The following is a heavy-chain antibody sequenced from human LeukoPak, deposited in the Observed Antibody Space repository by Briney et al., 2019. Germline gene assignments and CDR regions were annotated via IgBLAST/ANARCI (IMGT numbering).Heavy chain of an antibody. J-gene: IGHJ6*02. CDR2: IWYDGSNK. CDR3: ARVGGTNYYYYGMDV. V-gene: IGHV3-33*01. D-gene: IGHD2-2*01. Sequence: GGSLRLSCAASGFPLSSYGMHWVRQAPGKGLEWVAVIWYDGSNKHYADSVKGRFTISRDNSKNTLYLQMNSLRAEDTAVYYCARVGGTNYYYYGMDVWGQGTTVTVSS. CDR1: GFPLSSYG.